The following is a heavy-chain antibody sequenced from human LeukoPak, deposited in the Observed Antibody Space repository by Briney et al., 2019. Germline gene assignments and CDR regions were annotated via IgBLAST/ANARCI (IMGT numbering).Heavy chain of an antibody. V-gene: IGHV4-59*08. CDR2: IYYSGST. Sequence: PSETLSLTCTVSGGSISSYYWSWIRQPPGKGLEWIGYIYYSGSTNYNPSLKSRVTISVDTSKNQFSLKLSSVTAADTAVYYCARALTAVYYYYMDVWGKGTTVTVSS. J-gene: IGHJ6*03. CDR3: ARALTAVYYYYMDV. CDR1: GGSISSYY. D-gene: IGHD6-25*01.